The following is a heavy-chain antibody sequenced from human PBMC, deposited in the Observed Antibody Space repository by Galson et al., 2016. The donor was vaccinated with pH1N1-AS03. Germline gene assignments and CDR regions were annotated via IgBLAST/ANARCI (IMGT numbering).Heavy chain of an antibody. CDR2: SLHNGNS. D-gene: IGHD1-26*01. CDR3: ARFQTVGGKFDF. CDR1: GTSIGGDF. Sequence: ETLSLTCSVSGTSIGGDFWSWIRQSPGRGLEWIGHSLHNGNSIYNPSLKSRVTISVNTSTNEASLKLSSVTAADTAFYYCARFQTVGGKFDFWGRGAQVTVSS. V-gene: IGHV4-59*01. J-gene: IGHJ4*02.